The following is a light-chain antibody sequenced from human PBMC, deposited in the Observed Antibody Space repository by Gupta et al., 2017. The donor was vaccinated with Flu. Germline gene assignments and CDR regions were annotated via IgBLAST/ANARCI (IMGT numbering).Light chain of an antibody. V-gene: IGKV1-39*01. Sequence: DIQMTQSPSSLSASVGDRVTITCRTSQGISSSLSWYQQKPGAAPKLLIYRAFSLQSGVASRISGSGSGTDFTLTITRLQPEDSANYFYQQTYGTPYAFGQGSQLEIK. CDR1: QGISSS. CDR3: QQTYGTPYA. J-gene: IGKJ2*01. CDR2: RAF.